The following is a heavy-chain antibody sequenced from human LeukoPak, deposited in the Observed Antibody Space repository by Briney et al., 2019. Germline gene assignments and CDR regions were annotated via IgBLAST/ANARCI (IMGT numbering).Heavy chain of an antibody. D-gene: IGHD4-17*01. J-gene: IGHJ4*02. Sequence: GESLKVSCKGSGYRFTSYWIGWVRQMPGKGLEWMGIIYPGDSDTRYSPSFQGQVTISADKSISTAYLQWSSLKASDTAMYYCARGDYGDYRGTNFDYWGQGTLVTVSS. CDR2: IYPGDSDT. V-gene: IGHV5-51*01. CDR1: GYRFTSYW. CDR3: ARGDYGDYRGTNFDY.